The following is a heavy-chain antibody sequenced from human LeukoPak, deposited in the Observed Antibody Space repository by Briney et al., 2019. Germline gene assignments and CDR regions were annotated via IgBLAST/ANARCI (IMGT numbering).Heavy chain of an antibody. CDR2: IYYSGST. CDR1: GGSISSYY. V-gene: IGHV4-59*01. CDR3: ARGVMGGNPYFDY. Sequence: PSETLSLTCTVSGGSISSYYWSWIRQPPGKGLEWIGYIYYSGSTNYNPSLKSRVTISVDTSKNQFSLKLSSVTAADTAVYYCARGVMGGNPYFDYWGQGTLVTVSS. D-gene: IGHD4-23*01. J-gene: IGHJ4*02.